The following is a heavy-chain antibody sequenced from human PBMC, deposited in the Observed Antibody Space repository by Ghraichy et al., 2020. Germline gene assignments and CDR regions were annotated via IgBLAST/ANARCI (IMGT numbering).Heavy chain of an antibody. D-gene: IGHD2-2*01. Sequence: ASVKVSCRTSGYTFSSYDIIWVRQAAGQGLEWMGWMNPNSANTGYARKFQGRVSMTRDTSMNTAYMELSSLRSEDTAVYYCARAIRYQLLSEYWGQGTLVTVSS. CDR1: GYTFSSYD. J-gene: IGHJ4*02. CDR3: ARAIRYQLLSEY. CDR2: MNPNSANT. V-gene: IGHV1-8*01.